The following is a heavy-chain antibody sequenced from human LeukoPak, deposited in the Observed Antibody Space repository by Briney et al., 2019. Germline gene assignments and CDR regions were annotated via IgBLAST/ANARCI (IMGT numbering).Heavy chain of an antibody. CDR2: INHSGST. J-gene: IGHJ4*02. CDR1: GGSFSGYY. D-gene: IGHD3-3*01. V-gene: IGHV4-34*01. Sequence: SETLSLTCAVSGGSFSGYYWSWIRQPPGKGLEWIGEINHSGSTNYNPSLKSRVTISVDTSKNQFSLKVSSVTAADTAVYYCARGHVAGAITIFGVVAYYFDYWGQGTLVTVSS. CDR3: ARGHVAGAITIFGVVAYYFDY.